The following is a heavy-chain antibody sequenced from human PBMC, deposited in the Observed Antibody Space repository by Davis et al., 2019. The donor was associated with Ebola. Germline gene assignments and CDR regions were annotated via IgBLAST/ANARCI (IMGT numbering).Heavy chain of an antibody. CDR2: INPSGGST. CDR1: GYTFTSYY. D-gene: IGHD5-18*01. CDR3: ATEYSWSFDY. J-gene: IGHJ4*02. Sequence: SVKVSCKASGYTFTSYYIHWVRQAPGQGLEWMGIINPSGGSTNYAQKFQGRVTMTRDTSTSTVYMELSSLRSEDTAVYYCATEYSWSFDYWGQGTLVTVSS. V-gene: IGHV1-46*01.